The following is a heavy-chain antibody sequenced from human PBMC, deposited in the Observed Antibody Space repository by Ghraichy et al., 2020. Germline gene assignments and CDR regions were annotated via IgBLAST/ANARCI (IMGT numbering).Heavy chain of an antibody. CDR1: GFTFDDYA. CDR2: ISWNSGSI. CDR3: AKGSEQQLRSDWFDP. Sequence: GGSLRLSCAASGFTFDDYAMHWVRQAPGKGLEWVSGISWNSGSIGYADSVKGRFTISRDNAKNSLYLQMSSLRAEDTALYYCAKGSEQQLRSDWFDPWGQGTLVTVSS. D-gene: IGHD6-13*01. J-gene: IGHJ5*02. V-gene: IGHV3-9*01.